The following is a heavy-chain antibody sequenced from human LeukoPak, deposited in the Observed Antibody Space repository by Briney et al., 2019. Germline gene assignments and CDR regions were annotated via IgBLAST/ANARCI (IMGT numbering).Heavy chain of an antibody. CDR1: GYTFTSYG. CDR2: ISAYNGNT. Sequence: ASVKVSCKASGYTFTSYGISWVRQAPGQGLEWVGWISAYNGNTNYAQKLQGRVTMTTDTSTSTAYMELRSLRSDDTAVYYCARCPNPVDTAMVFGFKLYAFDIWGQGTMVTVSS. V-gene: IGHV1-18*01. CDR3: ARCPNPVDTAMVFGFKLYAFDI. J-gene: IGHJ3*02. D-gene: IGHD5-18*01.